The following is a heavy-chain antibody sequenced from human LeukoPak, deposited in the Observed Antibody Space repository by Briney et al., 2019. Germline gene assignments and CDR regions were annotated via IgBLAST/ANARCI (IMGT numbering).Heavy chain of an antibody. CDR1: GYTFTSYG. CDR2: IGAYNGNT. D-gene: IGHD2-15*01. V-gene: IGHV1-18*01. Sequence: GASVKVSCKASGYTFTSYGISWVRQAPGQGLEWMGWIGAYNGNTNYAQKLQGRVTMTTDTSTSTAYMELRSLRSDDTAVYYCARDRGIFSYCSGGSCYSGYWGQGTLVTVSS. J-gene: IGHJ4*02. CDR3: ARDRGIFSYCSGGSCYSGY.